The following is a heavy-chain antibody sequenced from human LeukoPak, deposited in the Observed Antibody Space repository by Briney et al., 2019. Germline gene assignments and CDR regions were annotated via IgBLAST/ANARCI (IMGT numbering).Heavy chain of an antibody. Sequence: GGSLRLSCAASGFTFSSYAMTWVRQAPGKGLEWVSAISGSGDSTYYADSVKGLFTISRDNSKNTLYLRMNRLRAEDTAVYYCAKDPYSSGPYNWFDPWGQGTLATVSS. CDR3: AKDPYSSGPYNWFDP. V-gene: IGHV3-23*01. D-gene: IGHD6-19*01. CDR2: ISGSGDST. J-gene: IGHJ5*02. CDR1: GFTFSSYA.